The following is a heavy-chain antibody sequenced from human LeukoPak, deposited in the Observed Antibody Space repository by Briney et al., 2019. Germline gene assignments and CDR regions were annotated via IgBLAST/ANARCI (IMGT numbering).Heavy chain of an antibody. V-gene: IGHV4-59*01. Sequence: SETLSLTCTVSGGSISSYYWSWIRQPPGKGLEWIGYIYYSGSTNYNPSLKSRVTISVDTSKNQFSLKLSSVTAADTAVYYCARVISSSSENYYYYGMDVWGQGTTVTVSS. D-gene: IGHD6-13*01. CDR2: IYYSGST. J-gene: IGHJ6*02. CDR1: GGSISSYY. CDR3: ARVISSSSENYYYYGMDV.